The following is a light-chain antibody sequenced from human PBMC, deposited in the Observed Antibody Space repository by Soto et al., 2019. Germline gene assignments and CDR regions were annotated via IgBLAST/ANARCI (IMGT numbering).Light chain of an antibody. CDR2: AAS. CDR3: QQANSFPIT. Sequence: DIQMTQSPSPLSASVGDRVTITCRASQSISSYLNWYQQKPGKAPKLLIYAASSLQSGVPSRFSGSGSGTDFTLTISSLQPEDFATYYCQQANSFPITFGQGTRLESK. J-gene: IGKJ5*01. CDR1: QSISSY. V-gene: IGKV1-39*01.